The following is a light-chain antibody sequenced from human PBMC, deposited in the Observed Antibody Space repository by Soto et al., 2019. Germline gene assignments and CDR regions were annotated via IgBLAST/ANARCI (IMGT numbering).Light chain of an antibody. V-gene: IGLV2-8*01. CDR1: SSDVGGYNY. Sequence: QTVVTQPPSASGSPGQSVTISCTGTSSDVGGYNYVSWYQQYPGRAPKLMIYEVTKRPSGVPDRFSGSKSGNTASLTVSGLRAEDEADYYCSSYAASNNFYFVFGGGTQLTVL. CDR2: EVT. CDR3: SSYAASNNFYFV. J-gene: IGLJ7*01.